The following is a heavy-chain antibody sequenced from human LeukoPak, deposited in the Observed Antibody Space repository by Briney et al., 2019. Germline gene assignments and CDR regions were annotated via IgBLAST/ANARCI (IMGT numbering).Heavy chain of an antibody. CDR2: ISSGGGST. Sequence: GGSLRLSCAASGFTFSSYAMSWVRQAPGKGLEWVSTISSGGGSTYYADSVKGRFTISRDNSKNTLYLQMNSLRAEDTAVYYCATGSYRRYCFDYWGQGTLVTVSS. CDR3: ATGSYRRYCFDY. CDR1: GFTFSSYA. J-gene: IGHJ4*02. V-gene: IGHV3-23*01. D-gene: IGHD3-16*02.